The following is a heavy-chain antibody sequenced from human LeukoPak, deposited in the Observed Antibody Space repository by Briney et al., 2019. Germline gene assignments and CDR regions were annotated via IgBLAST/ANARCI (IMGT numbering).Heavy chain of an antibody. CDR2: ISSSSSTI. CDR3: ARARYSSSWYFDY. Sequence: GGSLRLSCAASGFTFSSYSMNWVRQAPGKGLEWVSYISSSSSTIYYADSVRGRFTISRDNAKNSLYLQMNSLRDEDTAVYYCARARYSSSWYFDYWGQGTLVTVSS. D-gene: IGHD6-13*01. V-gene: IGHV3-48*02. J-gene: IGHJ4*02. CDR1: GFTFSSYS.